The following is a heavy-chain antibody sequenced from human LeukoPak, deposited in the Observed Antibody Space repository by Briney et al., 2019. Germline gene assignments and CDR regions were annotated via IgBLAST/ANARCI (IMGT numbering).Heavy chain of an antibody. CDR2: IHPRDSDT. CDR3: ARHREWGGSYYIEN. D-gene: IGHD2-15*01. V-gene: IGHV5-51*01. CDR1: GYNFINYW. J-gene: IGHJ4*02. Sequence: GESLKISCKGSGYNFINYWIGWVRQKPGKGLEWMGIIHPRDSDTRYNPSFLGQVTISVDTSTSTAYLQWSSLKASDTAVYHCARHREWGGSYYIENWGQGALVIVSS.